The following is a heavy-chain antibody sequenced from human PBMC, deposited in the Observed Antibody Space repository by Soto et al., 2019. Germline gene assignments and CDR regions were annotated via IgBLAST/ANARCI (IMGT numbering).Heavy chain of an antibody. CDR1: GFTFSSYG. Sequence: QVQLVESGGGVVQPGRSLRLSCAASGFTFSSYGMHWVRQAPGKGLEWVAVISYDGSNKYYADSVKGRFTISRDNSKNTLYLQMNCLRAEDTAVYYCVRFPPVRSWYFDLWGRGTLVTVSS. V-gene: IGHV3-30*03. CDR3: VRFPPVRSWYFDL. CDR2: ISYDGSNK. J-gene: IGHJ2*01. D-gene: IGHD6-6*01.